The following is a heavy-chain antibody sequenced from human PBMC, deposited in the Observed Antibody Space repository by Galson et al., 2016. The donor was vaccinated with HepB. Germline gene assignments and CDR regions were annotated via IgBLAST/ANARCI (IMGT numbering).Heavy chain of an antibody. Sequence: LRLSCAASGITVTTNYISWVRQAPGKGLEWVAILYSGGTTVYADSVRGRFTISRGDSKNTVHLQMNSLRVEDTAMYFCASAPTITTIWGSWGQGTLVTVSS. CDR3: ASAPTITTIWGS. J-gene: IGHJ5*02. CDR2: LYSGGTT. CDR1: GITVTTNY. D-gene: IGHD5-24*01. V-gene: IGHV3-53*01.